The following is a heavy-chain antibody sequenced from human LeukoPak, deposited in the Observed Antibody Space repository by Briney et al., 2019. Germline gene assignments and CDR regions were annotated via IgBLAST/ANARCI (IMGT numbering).Heavy chain of an antibody. J-gene: IGHJ4*02. CDR2: IKSKTDGGTT. Sequence: GGSLRLSCAASGFTFRNAWMTWVRQAPGKGREGFGRIKSKTDGGTTDYAAPVKGRFTISRDDSKNTLYLQMNSLKTEDTAVYYCTTEGVVTAFFDYWGQGTLVTVSS. D-gene: IGHD2-21*02. CDR3: TTEGVVTAFFDY. V-gene: IGHV3-15*01. CDR1: GFTFRNAW.